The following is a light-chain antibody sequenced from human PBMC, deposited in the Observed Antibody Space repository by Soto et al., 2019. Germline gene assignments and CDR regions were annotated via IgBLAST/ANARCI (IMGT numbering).Light chain of an antibody. V-gene: IGKV3-15*01. CDR3: QQYNNWPPWT. J-gene: IGKJ1*01. CDR1: QRVSRN. CDR2: DAS. Sequence: EIVMTQSPATLSVSPGEIATLSCRASQRVSRNLAWYQQKPGQAPRLLIYDASTRATGIPDRFSGSGSETEFTLTISSLQSEDYAIYYCQQYNNWPPWTFGQGTKVEIK.